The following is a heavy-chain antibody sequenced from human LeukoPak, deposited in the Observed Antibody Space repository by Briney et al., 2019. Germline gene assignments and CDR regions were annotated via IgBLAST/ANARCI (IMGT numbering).Heavy chain of an antibody. D-gene: IGHD3-22*01. CDR2: INWNGGST. Sequence: GGSLRLSCAASGFTFDDYGMSWVRQAPGKGLEWVSGINWNGGSTGYADSVKVRFTISRDNAKNSLYLQMNSLRAEDTALYYCARGVTMIRYDAFDIWGQGTMVTVSS. J-gene: IGHJ3*02. CDR3: ARGVTMIRYDAFDI. CDR1: GFTFDDYG. V-gene: IGHV3-20*04.